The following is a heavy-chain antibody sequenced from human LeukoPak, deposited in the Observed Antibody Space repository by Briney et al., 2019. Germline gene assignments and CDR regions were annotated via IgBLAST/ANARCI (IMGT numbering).Heavy chain of an antibody. CDR2: ISSDGSNQ. Sequence: GRSLRLSCAASGFTFSTYGMHWVRQAPGKGLEWVAVISSDGSNQYYADSVKGRFTISRDNSKNSLYLQMNSLRTEDTALYYCAKDIVPYYYGSGSYSFDYWGQGTLVTVSS. CDR1: GFTFSTYG. CDR3: AKDIVPYYYGSGSYSFDY. J-gene: IGHJ4*02. V-gene: IGHV3-30*18. D-gene: IGHD3-10*01.